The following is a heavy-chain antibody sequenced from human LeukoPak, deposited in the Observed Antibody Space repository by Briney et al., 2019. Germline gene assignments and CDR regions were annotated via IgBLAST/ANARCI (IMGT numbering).Heavy chain of an antibody. CDR2: IYIGGST. CDR3: AREGGQRRFFDY. CDR1: GFTFSNFA. J-gene: IGHJ4*02. Sequence: GGSLRLSCSASGFTFSNFAMSWVRQAPGKGLEWVSVIYIGGSTYYADSVKGRFTISRDNSKNTLYLQMNSLRAEDTAVFYCAREGGQRRFFDYWGQGTLVTVSS. D-gene: IGHD2-15*01. V-gene: IGHV3-66*01.